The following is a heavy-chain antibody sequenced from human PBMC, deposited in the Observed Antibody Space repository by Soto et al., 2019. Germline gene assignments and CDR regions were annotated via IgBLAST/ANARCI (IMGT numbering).Heavy chain of an antibody. CDR1: GYTFTSYD. CDR2: MNPNSGNS. D-gene: IGHD3-10*01. V-gene: IGHV1-8*01. J-gene: IGHJ5*02. Sequence: ASVKVSCKASGYTFTSYDINWVRQATGQGHEWMGWMNPNSGNSGYAQKLQGRVTMTRNTSISTAYMELSSLRSEDTAVYYCARDLSRITMVRGGFDPWGQGTLVTVSS. CDR3: ARDLSRITMVRGGFDP.